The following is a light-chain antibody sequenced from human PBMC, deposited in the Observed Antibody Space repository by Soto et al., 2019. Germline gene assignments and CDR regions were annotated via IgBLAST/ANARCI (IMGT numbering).Light chain of an antibody. Sequence: EVVLTQSPDTLSLSPGERATLSCRASQSVGSNYLAWYQQKPGQAPRLLISDASSRAIGVPDRFSASGSGTDFTLTISRLEPEDFGVYYCQQYGGSPLVTFGGGTKVEIK. V-gene: IGKV3-20*01. J-gene: IGKJ4*01. CDR3: QQYGGSPLVT. CDR1: QSVGSNY. CDR2: DAS.